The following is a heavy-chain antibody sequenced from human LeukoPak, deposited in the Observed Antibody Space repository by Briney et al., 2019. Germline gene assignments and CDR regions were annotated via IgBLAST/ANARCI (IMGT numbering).Heavy chain of an antibody. CDR3: ARGSCGSSSRSERLNGLDS. J-gene: IGHJ5*01. V-gene: IGHV3-13*04. CDR2: IHTAGDT. D-gene: IGHD6-19*01. CDR1: AFTFSNDE. Sequence: GRSLRLSGAAPAFTFSNDEIHWVLQVTGKGAQWVSAIHTAGDTHYSGSVNGPFTVSREKAKNSMYLQMYSLRAGDTAVYYCARGSCGSSSRSERLNGLDSWGQGTLVTVSS.